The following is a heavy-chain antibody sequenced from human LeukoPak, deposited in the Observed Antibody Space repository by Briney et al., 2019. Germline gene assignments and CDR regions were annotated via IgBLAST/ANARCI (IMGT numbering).Heavy chain of an antibody. CDR1: GGTLSSYA. V-gene: IGHV1-69*05. CDR2: IIPIFGTA. D-gene: IGHD1-26*01. J-gene: IGHJ3*02. Sequence: SVKVSCKASGGTLSSYAISWVRQAPGQGLERMGGIIPIFGTANYAQKFQGRVTITTDESTSTAYMELSSLRSEDTAVYYCARDLDNGSYEAFDIWGQGTMVTVSS. CDR3: ARDLDNGSYEAFDI.